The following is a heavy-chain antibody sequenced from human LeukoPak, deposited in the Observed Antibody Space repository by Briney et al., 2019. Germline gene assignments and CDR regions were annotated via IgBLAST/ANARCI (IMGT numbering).Heavy chain of an antibody. D-gene: IGHD3-10*01. CDR2: IIPIFGTA. J-gene: IGHJ5*02. CDR3: AHSGSGSFVIDRWFDP. V-gene: IGHV1-69*06. CDR1: GGTFSSYA. Sequence: ASVKVSCKASGGTFSSYAISWVRQAPGQGLEWMGGIIPIFGTANYEQKFQGRVTITADKSTSTAYMELSSLRSEDTAVYYCAHSGSGSFVIDRWFDPWGQGTLVTVSS.